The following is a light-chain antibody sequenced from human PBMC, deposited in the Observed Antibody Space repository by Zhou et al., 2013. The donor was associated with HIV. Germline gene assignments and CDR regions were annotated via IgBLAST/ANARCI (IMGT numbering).Light chain of an antibody. Sequence: AIRITQSPSSLSASTGDRVTITCRASQVISTYLAWYEQKPGKAPKLLIYGASTLQSGIPSRFTGSGSGSDFTLTINCLQSEDFATYYCQQANSFPWTFGQGTKVEVK. CDR3: QQANSFPWT. CDR1: QVISTY. J-gene: IGKJ1*01. CDR2: GAS. V-gene: IGKV1-8*01.